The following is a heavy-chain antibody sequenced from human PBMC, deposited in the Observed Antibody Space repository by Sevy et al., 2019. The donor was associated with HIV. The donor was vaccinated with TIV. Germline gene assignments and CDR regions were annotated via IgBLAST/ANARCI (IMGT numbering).Heavy chain of an antibody. V-gene: IGHV3-21*01. CDR2: ISSSSSYI. CDR1: GFTFSSYS. D-gene: IGHD5-12*01. Sequence: GGSLRLSCAASGFTFSSYSMNWVRQAPGKGLEWVSSISSSSSYIYYADSVKGRFTISRDNAKNSLYLQMNSLRAEDTAVYYCARDPEMATIRVLWNYFDYWGQGTLVTVSS. J-gene: IGHJ4*02. CDR3: ARDPEMATIRVLWNYFDY.